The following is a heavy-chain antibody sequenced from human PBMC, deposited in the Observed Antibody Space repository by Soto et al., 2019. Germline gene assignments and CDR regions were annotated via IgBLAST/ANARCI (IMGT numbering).Heavy chain of an antibody. CDR1: GYTFTSYG. CDR2: ISAYNGNT. CDR3: AIVLQLRFLEWLLLGPEYYFDY. D-gene: IGHD3-3*01. Sequence: ASVKVSCKASGYTFTSYGISWVRQAPGQGLEWMGWISAYNGNTNYAQKLQGRVTMTTDTSTSTAYMELRSLRSDDTAVYYCAIVLQLRFLEWLLLGPEYYFDYWGQGTLVTV. J-gene: IGHJ4*02. V-gene: IGHV1-18*01.